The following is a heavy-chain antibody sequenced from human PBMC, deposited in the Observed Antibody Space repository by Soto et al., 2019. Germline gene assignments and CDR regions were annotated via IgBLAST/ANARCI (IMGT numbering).Heavy chain of an antibody. V-gene: IGHV3-30*18. CDR2: ISYDGSNK. CDR3: AKPATVTTAPYYYMDV. J-gene: IGHJ6*03. D-gene: IGHD4-17*01. Sequence: PGGSLRLSCAASGFTFSSYGMHWVRQAPGKGLEWVAVISYDGSNKYYADSVKGRFTISRDNSKNTLYLQMNSLRAEDTAVYYCAKPATVTTAPYYYMDVWGKGTTVPSP. CDR1: GFTFSSYG.